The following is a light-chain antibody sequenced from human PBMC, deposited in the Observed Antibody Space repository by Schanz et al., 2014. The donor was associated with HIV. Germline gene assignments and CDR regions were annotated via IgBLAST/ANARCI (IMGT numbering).Light chain of an antibody. CDR2: AAS. CDR3: QQVNTYPFT. CDR1: QGVRND. J-gene: IGKJ3*01. Sequence: AIQMTQSPSSLSASVGDRVTITCRASQGVRNDLGWYQQKPGKAPKLLIYAASTLQSGVPSRFSGSGSGTDFTLTVTNLQPEDFATYFCQQVNTYPFTFGPGTKVDV. V-gene: IGKV1-6*01.